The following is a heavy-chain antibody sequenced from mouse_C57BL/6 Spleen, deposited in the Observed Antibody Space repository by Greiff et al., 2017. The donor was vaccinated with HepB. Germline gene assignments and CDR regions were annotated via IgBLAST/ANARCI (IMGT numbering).Heavy chain of an antibody. Sequence: EVKVVESGGGLVKPGGSLKLSCAASGFTFSDYGMHWVRQAPEKGLEWVAYISSGSSTIYYADTVKGRFTISRDNAKNTLFLQMTSLRSEDTAMYYCARDYDYDGGYWGQGTTLTVSS. CDR2: ISSGSSTI. J-gene: IGHJ2*01. D-gene: IGHD2-4*01. V-gene: IGHV5-17*01. CDR3: ARDYDYDGGY. CDR1: GFTFSDYG.